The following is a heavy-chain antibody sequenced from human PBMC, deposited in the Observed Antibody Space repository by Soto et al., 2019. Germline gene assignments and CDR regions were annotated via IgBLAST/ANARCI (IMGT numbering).Heavy chain of an antibody. CDR1: GYTLTELS. D-gene: IGHD2-8*02. V-gene: IGHV1-24*01. Sequence: APVKVSCKVSGYTLTELSMHWVRQAPGKGLEWMGGFDPEDGETIYAQKFQGRVTMTEDTSTDTAYMELSSLRSEDTAVYYCATAPGQRTHWFDPWGQGTLVTVS. J-gene: IGHJ5*02. CDR3: ATAPGQRTHWFDP. CDR2: FDPEDGET.